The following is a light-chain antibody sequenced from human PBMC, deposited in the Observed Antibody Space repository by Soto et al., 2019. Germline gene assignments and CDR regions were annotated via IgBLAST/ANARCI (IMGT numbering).Light chain of an antibody. CDR2: QVT. V-gene: IGLV2-14*01. Sequence: QSALTQPASVSGSPGQSITISCTGTSSDVGGHSRVSWFQQYPGKAPKLLIFQVTNRPSGVSNRFSGSKSGNTASPTISGLQAEDEADYYCSSYTSSVAGVFGTGTKLTVL. J-gene: IGLJ1*01. CDR3: SSYTSSVAGV. CDR1: SSDVGGHSR.